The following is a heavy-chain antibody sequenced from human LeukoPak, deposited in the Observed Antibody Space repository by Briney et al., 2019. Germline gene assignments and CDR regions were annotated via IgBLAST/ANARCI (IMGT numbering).Heavy chain of an antibody. Sequence: PSQTLSLTCTVSGGSISSGGYYWSWIRQHPGKGLEWIGYIYYSGSTYYNPSLKSRVTISVDTSKNQFSLKLSSVTAADTAVYYCARLQWLDDLGVDYWGQGTLVTVSS. CDR3: ARLQWLDDLGVDY. D-gene: IGHD6-19*01. V-gene: IGHV4-31*03. CDR2: IYYSGST. J-gene: IGHJ4*02. CDR1: GGSISSGGYY.